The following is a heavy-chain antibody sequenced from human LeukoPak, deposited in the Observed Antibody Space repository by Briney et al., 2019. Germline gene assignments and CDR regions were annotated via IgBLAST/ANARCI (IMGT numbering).Heavy chain of an antibody. J-gene: IGHJ4*02. Sequence: ASVKVSCKASGYTFTGYYMHWVRQAPGQGLEWMGWINPNSGGTNYAQKFQGRVTMTRNTSISTAYMELSSLRSEDTAVYYCARARYGDFGYWGQGTLVTVSS. CDR3: ARARYGDFGY. CDR2: INPNSGGT. V-gene: IGHV1-2*02. CDR1: GYTFTGYY. D-gene: IGHD4-17*01.